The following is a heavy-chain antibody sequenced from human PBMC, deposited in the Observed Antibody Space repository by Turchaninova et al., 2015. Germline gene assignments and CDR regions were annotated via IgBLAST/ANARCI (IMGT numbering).Heavy chain of an antibody. CDR1: GGSFRGYY. D-gene: IGHD3-10*01. CDR2: IFHSGST. CDR3: ARAYYYGSGSYNFYFDY. V-gene: IGHV4-34*12. J-gene: IGHJ4*02. Sequence: QVQLQQWGAGLLKPSETLSLPCPAYGGSFRGYYWSWIRQPPWKGLEWIGEIFHSGSTHYSPSLKSRVTISVDTSKNQFSLKLSSVTAADTAVYYCARAYYYGSGSYNFYFDYWGQGTLVTVSS.